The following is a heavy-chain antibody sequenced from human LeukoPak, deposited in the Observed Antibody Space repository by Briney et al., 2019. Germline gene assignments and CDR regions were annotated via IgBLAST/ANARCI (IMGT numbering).Heavy chain of an antibody. CDR2: ISSSGSTI. CDR3: AKSRGCTNGVCYTLGY. CDR1: GFTFSDYY. V-gene: IGHV3-11*04. Sequence: GGSLRLSCAASGFTFSDYYMSWIRQAPGQGLEWVSYISSSGSTIYYADSVKGRFTISRDNAKNSLYLQMNSLRAEDTAVYYCAKSRGCTNGVCYTLGYWGQGTLVTVSS. D-gene: IGHD2-8*01. J-gene: IGHJ4*02.